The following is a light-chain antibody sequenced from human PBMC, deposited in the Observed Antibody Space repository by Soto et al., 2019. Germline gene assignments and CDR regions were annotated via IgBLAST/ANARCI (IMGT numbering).Light chain of an antibody. CDR1: QSVSSN. V-gene: IGKV3-15*01. CDR2: GAS. Sequence: EVVMTQSPATLSVSPGERATLSSRASQSVSSNLAWYQQKPGQAPRLLMYGASTRGAGIPARFSGSGSGTEFTLTISSLQSEDSAVYYCQQYNNLYTFGQGTKLEIK. J-gene: IGKJ2*01. CDR3: QQYNNLYT.